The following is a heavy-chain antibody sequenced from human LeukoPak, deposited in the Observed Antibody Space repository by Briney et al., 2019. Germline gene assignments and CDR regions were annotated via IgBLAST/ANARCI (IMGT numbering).Heavy chain of an antibody. V-gene: IGHV3-30-3*01. J-gene: IGHJ4*02. D-gene: IGHD6-19*01. CDR2: ISYDGSNK. Sequence: GGSLRLSCAASGFTFSSYAMHWVRQAPGKGLEWVAVISYDGSNKYYADSVKGRFTISRDNSKNTLYLQMNSLRAEDTAVYYCARAVAGPWGYFDYWGQGTLVTVSS. CDR3: ARAVAGPWGYFDY. CDR1: GFTFSSYA.